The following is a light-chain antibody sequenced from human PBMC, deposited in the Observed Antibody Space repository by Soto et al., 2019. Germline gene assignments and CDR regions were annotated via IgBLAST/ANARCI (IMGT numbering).Light chain of an antibody. J-gene: IGLJ1*01. CDR2: GVT. CDR1: SSDIGGYNY. Sequence: QSALTQPASVSGSPGQSITISCTGTSSDIGGYNYVSWYQHYPGQAPQLLIYGVTNRPSGVSNRFSGSKSGNTASLTISGLQTEDEDDYYCSSYTSTSPLAVFGPGTQLTVL. CDR3: SSYTSTSPLAV. V-gene: IGLV2-14*03.